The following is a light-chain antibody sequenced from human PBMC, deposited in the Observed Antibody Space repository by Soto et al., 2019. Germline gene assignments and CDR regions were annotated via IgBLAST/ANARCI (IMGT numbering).Light chain of an antibody. J-gene: IGKJ2*01. CDR3: QQSYKPPPT. Sequence: DIQMTQSPSSLSASVGDRVTITCRASQSISSYLNWYQQKPGKAPKLLIYAASSLQSGVPSRFTGAGSGTDFTLTISTLQPEDFATYYCQQSYKPPPTFGQGTKLEVK. V-gene: IGKV1-39*01. CDR1: QSISSY. CDR2: AAS.